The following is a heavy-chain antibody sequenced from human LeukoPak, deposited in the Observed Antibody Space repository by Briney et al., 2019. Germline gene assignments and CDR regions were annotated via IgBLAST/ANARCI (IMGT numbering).Heavy chain of an antibody. CDR1: GGSISSSSYY. CDR2: IYYSGST. V-gene: IGHV4-39*01. J-gene: IGHJ3*02. Sequence: SETLSLTCTVSGGSISSSSYYWGWIHQPPGKGLEWIGSIYYSGSTYYNPSLKSRVTISVDTSKNQFSLKLSSVTAADTAVYYCAGRHHITMIVVGSDAFDIWGQGTMVTVSS. CDR3: AGRHHITMIVVGSDAFDI. D-gene: IGHD3-22*01.